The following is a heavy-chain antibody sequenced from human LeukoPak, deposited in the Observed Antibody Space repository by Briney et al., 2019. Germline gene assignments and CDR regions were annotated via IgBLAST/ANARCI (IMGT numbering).Heavy chain of an antibody. Sequence: GTSLRLSCVASGFTFSSYGMHWVRQAPGKGLEWVAVIWYDGSNKYYADSVKGRFTISRDNSKNTLYLQMNSLRAEDTAVYYCARVTYYYDSSGYALNYWGRGTLVTVSS. CDR1: GFTFSSYG. D-gene: IGHD3-22*01. J-gene: IGHJ4*02. V-gene: IGHV3-33*01. CDR3: ARVTYYYDSSGYALNY. CDR2: IWYDGSNK.